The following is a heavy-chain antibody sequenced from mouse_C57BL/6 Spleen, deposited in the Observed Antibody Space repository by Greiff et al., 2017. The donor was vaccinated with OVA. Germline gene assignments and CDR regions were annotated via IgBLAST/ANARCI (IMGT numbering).Heavy chain of an antibody. CDR1: GYTFTSYG. Sequence: VKLQESGAELARPGASVKLSCKASGYTFTSYGISWVKQRTGQGLEWIGEIYPRSGNTYYNEKFKGKATLTADKSSSTAYMELRSLTSEDSAVYFCASFTTVVATPYYWGQGTTLTVSS. J-gene: IGHJ2*01. D-gene: IGHD1-1*01. CDR3: ASFTTVVATPYY. CDR2: IYPRSGNT. V-gene: IGHV1-81*01.